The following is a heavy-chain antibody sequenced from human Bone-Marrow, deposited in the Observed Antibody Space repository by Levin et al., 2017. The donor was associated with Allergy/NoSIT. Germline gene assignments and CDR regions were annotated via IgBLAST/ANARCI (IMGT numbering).Heavy chain of an antibody. CDR2: FSASGAKT. Sequence: GESLKISCTVSGFTFTAYSYAINWVRQAPGKGLEWVSAFSASGAKTYYADTVKGRFAISRDTSSNTLYLQMNSLRADDTAVYYCAKPIGSGSYVPHYYYAMDVWGQGTTVTVS. CDR1: GFTFTAYSYA. V-gene: IGHV3-23*01. D-gene: IGHD3-10*01. J-gene: IGHJ6*02. CDR3: AKPIGSGSYVPHYYYAMDV.